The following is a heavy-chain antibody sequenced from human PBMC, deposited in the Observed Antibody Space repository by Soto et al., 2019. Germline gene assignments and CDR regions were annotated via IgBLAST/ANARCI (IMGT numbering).Heavy chain of an antibody. CDR3: ATETVSGTWDY. V-gene: IGHV1-3*05. Sequence: QVQLVQSGAEEKKPGASVKVSCKASGYSFTSHSMQWARQAPGQSLEWVGWIIVGTGSTRYSQKFQGGVTITRDTSASTAYMELSSLTSEDTAVYYCATETVSGTWDYWGQGTLVTVSS. D-gene: IGHD6-19*01. CDR1: GYSFTSHS. CDR2: IIVGTGST. J-gene: IGHJ4*02.